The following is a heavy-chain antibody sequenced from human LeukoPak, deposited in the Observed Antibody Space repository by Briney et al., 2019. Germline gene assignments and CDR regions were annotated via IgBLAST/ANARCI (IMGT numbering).Heavy chain of an antibody. D-gene: IGHD2-2*01. CDR3: ARGVVPAAMGLWGLADAFDI. CDR1: GGTFSSYA. J-gene: IGHJ3*02. CDR2: IIPILGIA. Sequence: GASVKVSCKASGGTFSSYAISWVRQAPGQGLEWMGRIIPILGIANYAQKFQGRVTITADKSTSTAYMELSSLRSEDTAVYYCARGVVPAAMGLWGLADAFDIWGQGTMVTVSS. V-gene: IGHV1-69*04.